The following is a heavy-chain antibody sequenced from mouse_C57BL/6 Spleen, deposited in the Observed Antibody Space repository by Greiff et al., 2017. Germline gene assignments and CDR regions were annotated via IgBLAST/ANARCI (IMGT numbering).Heavy chain of an antibody. J-gene: IGHJ4*01. CDR2: IYPGSGTT. D-gene: IGHD2-1*01. CDR1: GYTFTSYW. Sequence: VQLQQPGAELVKPGASVKMSCKASGYTFTSYWITWVKQRPGQGLEWIGDIYPGSGTTNYNEKFKSRATLSVATSSSTAYMQLRSRTSKDSEVYYCGRSLYGNDAMDYWGQGTLVTVSA. V-gene: IGHV1-55*01. CDR3: GRSLYGNDAMDY.